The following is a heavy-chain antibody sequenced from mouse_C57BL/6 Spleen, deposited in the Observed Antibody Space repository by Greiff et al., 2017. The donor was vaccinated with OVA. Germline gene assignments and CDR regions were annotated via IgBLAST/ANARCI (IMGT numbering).Heavy chain of an antibody. V-gene: IGHV1-4*01. CDR3: ARETIYDGYYEFAY. CDR2: INPSSGYT. CDR1: GYTFTSYT. Sequence: VQLQESGAELARPGASVKMSCKASGYTFTSYTMHWVKQRPGQGLEWIGYINPSSGYTKYNQKFKDKATLTADKSSSTAYMQLSSLTSEDSAVYYCARETIYDGYYEFAYWGQGTLVTVSA. D-gene: IGHD2-3*01. J-gene: IGHJ3*01.